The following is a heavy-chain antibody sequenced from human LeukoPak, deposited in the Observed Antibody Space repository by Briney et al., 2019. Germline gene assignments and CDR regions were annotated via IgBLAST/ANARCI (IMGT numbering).Heavy chain of an antibody. V-gene: IGHV1-2*02. D-gene: IGHD6-13*01. Sequence: ASVKVSCKASRYTFINYYITWVRQAPGQGLEWMGWINPHSGGTNYAPKFQGRVTMTRDTSISTAYMELSRLRSDDTAVYYCARGGDSSSWYTLFDIWGQGTMVTVSS. CDR3: ARGGDSSSWYTLFDI. J-gene: IGHJ3*02. CDR2: INPHSGGT. CDR1: RYTFINYY.